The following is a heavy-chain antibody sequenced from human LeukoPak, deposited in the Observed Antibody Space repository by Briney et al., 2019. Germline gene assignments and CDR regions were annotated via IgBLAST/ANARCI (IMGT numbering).Heavy chain of an antibody. V-gene: IGHV3-23*05. CDR1: GFTFSSHA. J-gene: IGHJ4*02. D-gene: IGHD1-26*01. CDR3: AKAPWSSEGYYYFDY. Sequence: GGSLRLSCVASGFTFSSHAMSWIRQSPGKGLERVSSICSSGSRKYYAVPEKGRYRLDRDNSKNTLSLKLKSGRLEDTAVYFCAKAPWSSEGYYYFDYWGQGTLVTVSS. CDR2: ICSSGSRK.